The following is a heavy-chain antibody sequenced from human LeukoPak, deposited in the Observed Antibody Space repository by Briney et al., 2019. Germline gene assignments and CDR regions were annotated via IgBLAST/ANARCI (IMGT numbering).Heavy chain of an antibody. J-gene: IGHJ4*02. CDR2: ISGSGGST. V-gene: IGHV3-23*01. Sequence: GGPLRLSCAASGFTFSSYAMSWVRQAPGKGLEWVSAISGSGGSTYYADSVKGRFTISRDNSKNTLYLQMNSLRAEDTAVYYCAKDKGTGPNRMGFDYWGQGTLVTVSS. CDR1: GFTFSSYA. CDR3: AKDKGTGPNRMGFDY. D-gene: IGHD1-14*01.